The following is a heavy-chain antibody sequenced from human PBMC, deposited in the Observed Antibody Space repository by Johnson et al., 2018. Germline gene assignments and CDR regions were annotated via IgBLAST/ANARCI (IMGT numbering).Heavy chain of an antibody. J-gene: IGHJ3*02. CDR1: GGTFSSYA. CDR3: ARDGQAFDI. V-gene: IGHV1-69*12. CDR2: IIPMFDTT. Sequence: QVQLVQSGAEVKKPGSSVKVSCKASGGTFSSYALNWVRQAPGQGLEWMGGIIPMFDTTKYAKKFQGRVTFTADESSTTAYMERSGLKSEDTAIYYFARDGQAFDIWGQGTMVTVSA.